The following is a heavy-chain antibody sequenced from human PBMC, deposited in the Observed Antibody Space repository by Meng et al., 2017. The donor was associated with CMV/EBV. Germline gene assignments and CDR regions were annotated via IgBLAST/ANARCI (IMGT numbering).Heavy chain of an antibody. J-gene: IGHJ6*02. Sequence: GSLRLSCTVSGYSISSGYYWGWIRQPPGKGLEWIGSIYYSGSTYYNPSLKSRVTISVDTSKNQFSLKLSSVTAADTAVYYCAREVTIFGVALTYYYYGMDVWGQGTTVTVSS. V-gene: IGHV4-38-2*02. CDR2: IYYSGST. CDR3: AREVTIFGVALTYYYYGMDV. D-gene: IGHD3-3*01. CDR1: GYSISSGYY.